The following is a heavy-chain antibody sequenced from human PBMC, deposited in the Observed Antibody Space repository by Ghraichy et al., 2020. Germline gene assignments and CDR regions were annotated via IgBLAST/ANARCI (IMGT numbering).Heavy chain of an antibody. CDR3: ARGASYYRY. V-gene: IGHV3-7*04. Sequence: GGSLRLSCAASGFTFSSYWMSWVRQAPGKGPESVANIKQDGSEKYYVDSVKGRFTISRDNAENSLYLQMNSLRAEDTAVYYCARGASYYRYWAQGTLVTVSS. CDR1: GFTFSSYW. J-gene: IGHJ4*02. CDR2: IKQDGSEK. D-gene: IGHD1-26*01.